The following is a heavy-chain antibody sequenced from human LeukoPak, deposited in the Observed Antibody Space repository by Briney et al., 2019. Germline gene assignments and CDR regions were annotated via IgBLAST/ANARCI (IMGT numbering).Heavy chain of an antibody. CDR1: GYRFTSYW. CDR2: IDPSDSYT. V-gene: IGHV5-10-1*01. J-gene: IGHJ3*01. Sequence: GASLKISCKGSGYRFTSYWITWVRQMPGKGLEWMGRIDPSDSYTNYSPSFQGHVTISADKSISTAYLQWSSLKASDTAMYYCARSGSSTSPYRDWGQGTMVTVSS. D-gene: IGHD2-2*02. CDR3: ARSGSSTSPYRD.